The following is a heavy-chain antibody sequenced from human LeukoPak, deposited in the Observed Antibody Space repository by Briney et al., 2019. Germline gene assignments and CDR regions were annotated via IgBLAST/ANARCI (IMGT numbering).Heavy chain of an antibody. CDR1: GGSISSHY. V-gene: IGHV4-59*05. D-gene: IGHD2-15*01. CDR2: IYYSGST. J-gene: IGHJ4*02. CDR3: AKSYCSGGSCYSKLFDY. Sequence: SETLSLTCTVSGGSISSHYWSWIRQPPGKGLEWIGSIYYSGSTYYNPSLKSRVTISVDTSKNQFSLKLSSVTAADTAVYYCAKSYCSGGSCYSKLFDYWGQGTLVTVSS.